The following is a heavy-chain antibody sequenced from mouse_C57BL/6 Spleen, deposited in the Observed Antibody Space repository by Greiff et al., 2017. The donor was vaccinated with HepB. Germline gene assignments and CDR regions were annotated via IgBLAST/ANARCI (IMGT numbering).Heavy chain of an antibody. CDR1: GYAFSSSW. D-gene: IGHD4-1*01. CDR2: IYPGDGDT. CDR3: AGAGWAGTMDY. J-gene: IGHJ4*01. Sequence: QVQLQQSGPELVKPGASVKISCKASGYAFSSSWMNWVKQRPGKGLEWIGRIYPGDGDTNYNGKFKGKATLTADKSSSTAYMQLSSLTSEDSAVYFCAGAGWAGTMDYWGQGTSVTVSS. V-gene: IGHV1-82*01.